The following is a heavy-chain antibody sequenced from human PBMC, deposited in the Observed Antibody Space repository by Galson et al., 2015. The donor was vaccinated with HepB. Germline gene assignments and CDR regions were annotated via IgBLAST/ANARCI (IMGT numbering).Heavy chain of an antibody. CDR2: IIPIFGTA. D-gene: IGHD5-18*01. J-gene: IGHJ4*02. V-gene: IGHV1-69*13. CDR3: ARGIGYGFPIRHYAHFDY. CDR1: GGTFSSYA. Sequence: SVKVSCKASGGTFSSYAISWVRQAPGQGLEWMGGIIPIFGTANYAQKFQGRVTITADESTSTAYMELSSLRSEDTAVYYCARGIGYGFPIRHYAHFDYWGQGTLVTVSS.